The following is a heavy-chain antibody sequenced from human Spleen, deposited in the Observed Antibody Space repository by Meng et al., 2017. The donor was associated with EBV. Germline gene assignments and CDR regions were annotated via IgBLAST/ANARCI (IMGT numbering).Heavy chain of an antibody. D-gene: IGHD3-10*01. Sequence: QGRLVQSGAGVKKAGASVKVSCQTSGYTFTTYYMYWVRQAPGQGLEWMGIINPSDGSTSYPQKFQGRVTMTRDTSTSTVQMELSSLRSEDTAVYYCARGWFRESPDYWGQGTLVTVSS. V-gene: IGHV1-46*01. CDR3: ARGWFRESPDY. CDR2: INPSDGST. CDR1: GYTFTTYY. J-gene: IGHJ4*02.